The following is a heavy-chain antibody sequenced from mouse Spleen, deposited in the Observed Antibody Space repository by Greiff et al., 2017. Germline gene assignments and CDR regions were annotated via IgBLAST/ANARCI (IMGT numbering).Heavy chain of an antibody. J-gene: IGHJ4*01. CDR3: NDPYYYGSSSYAMDY. D-gene: IGHD1-1*01. CDR1: GFNIKDYY. CDR2: IDPENGDT. V-gene: IGHV14-4*02. Sequence: EVQLQQSGAELVRSGASVKLSCTASGFNIKDYYMHWVKQRPEQGLEWIGWIDPENGDTEYAPKFQGKATMTADTSSNTAYLQLSSLTSEDTAVYYCNDPYYYGSSSYAMDYWGQGTSVTVSS.